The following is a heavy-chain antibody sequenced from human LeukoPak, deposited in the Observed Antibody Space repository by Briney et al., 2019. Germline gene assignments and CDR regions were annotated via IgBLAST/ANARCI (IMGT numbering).Heavy chain of an antibody. CDR3: TTDSGSRYCSGGSCYSENWFDP. Sequence: PGGSLRLSCAASGFTFSNAWMNWVRQAPGKGLEWVGRIKSKTDGGTTDYAAPVKGRFTISRDDSKNTMYLQMNSLKSEDTAVYYCTTDSGSRYCSGGSCYSENWFDPWGQGTLVTVSS. D-gene: IGHD2-15*01. CDR2: IKSKTDGGTT. V-gene: IGHV3-15*07. CDR1: GFTFSNAW. J-gene: IGHJ5*02.